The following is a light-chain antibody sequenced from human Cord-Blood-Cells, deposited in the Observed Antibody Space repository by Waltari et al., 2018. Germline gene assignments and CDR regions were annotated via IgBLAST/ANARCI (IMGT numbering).Light chain of an antibody. CDR1: SSDAGGYNY. Sequence: QSALTQPAPVSGSPGQSLTISCTGTSSDAGGYNYVPWYQQHPGKAPQLMIYDVNQRPSGVSNRFSGSKSGNTASLTISGLQAEDEADYYCSSYTSSSTWVFGGGTKLTVL. CDR2: DVN. CDR3: SSYTSSSTWV. J-gene: IGLJ3*02. V-gene: IGLV2-14*03.